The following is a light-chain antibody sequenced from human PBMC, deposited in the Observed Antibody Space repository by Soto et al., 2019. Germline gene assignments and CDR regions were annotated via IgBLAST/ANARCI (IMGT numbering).Light chain of an antibody. CDR2: AAS. CDR3: QESFSPLYT. J-gene: IGKJ2*01. V-gene: IGKV1-39*01. CDR1: QTIHNY. Sequence: DIQLTQSPSSLSTSVGDRVTITCRASQTIHNYLNWYQQTPGQAPKLLIYAASNLRGGVPSRFSGGGSGTDFTLTISSLQPEDFATYYCQESFSPLYTFGQGTMLDI.